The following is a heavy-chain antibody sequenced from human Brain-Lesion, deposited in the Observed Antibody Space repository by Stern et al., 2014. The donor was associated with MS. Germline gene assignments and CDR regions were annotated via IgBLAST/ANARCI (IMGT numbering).Heavy chain of an antibody. CDR1: GYIFTGYY. D-gene: IGHD3-3*01. CDR3: ARDQRGITIFGVVTDYYYLGMDV. CDR2: INPNTGGT. Sequence: VQLVESGAEVKKPGASVKVSCKTSGYIFTGYYIHWVRQAPGQGLEWMAWINPNTGGTKYGQKFKGRVTMSRDTSISTAYVELSSLTSDDTAVYYCARDQRGITIFGVVTDYYYLGMDVWGQGTTVTVSS. V-gene: IGHV1-2*02. J-gene: IGHJ6*02.